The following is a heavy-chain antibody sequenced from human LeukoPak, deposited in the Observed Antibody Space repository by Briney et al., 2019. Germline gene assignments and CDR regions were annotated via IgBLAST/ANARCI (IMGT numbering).Heavy chain of an antibody. CDR1: GGSFSGYY. V-gene: IGHV4-34*01. D-gene: IGHD2-2*01. CDR2: INHSGST. CDR3: ARGRSCSSTSCAAGFDY. J-gene: IGHJ4*02. Sequence: PSETPSLTCAVYGGSFSGYYWSWIRQPPGKGLEWIGEINHSGSTNYNPSLKSRVTISVDTSKNQFSLKLSSVTAADTAVYYCARGRSCSSTSCAAGFDYWGQGTLVTVSS.